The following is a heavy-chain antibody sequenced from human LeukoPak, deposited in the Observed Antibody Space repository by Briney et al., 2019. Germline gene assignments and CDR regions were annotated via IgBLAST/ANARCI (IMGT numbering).Heavy chain of an antibody. Sequence: SETLSLACTVSGGSISSYYWSWIRQPPGKGLEWIGYIYTSGSTNYNPSLKSRVTISVDTSKNQFSLKLSSVTAADTAVYYCARHYCDSSGSYYFDYWGQGTLVTVSS. J-gene: IGHJ4*02. V-gene: IGHV4-4*09. CDR3: ARHYCDSSGSYYFDY. CDR1: GGSISSYY. CDR2: IYTSGST. D-gene: IGHD3-22*01.